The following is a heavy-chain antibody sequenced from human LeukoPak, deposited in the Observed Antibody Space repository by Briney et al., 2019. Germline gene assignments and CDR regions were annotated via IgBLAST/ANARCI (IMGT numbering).Heavy chain of an antibody. CDR3: VRESDVWSGPGIGRPLDV. D-gene: IGHD3-3*01. CDR2: ISSSSSTI. J-gene: IGHJ6*04. V-gene: IGHV3-48*04. CDR1: GFTFSSYS. Sequence: QPGGSLRLSCAASGFTFSSYSMNWVRQAPGKGLEWVSYISSSSSTIYYADSVKGRFTISRDNAKNSVSLQMDGLRAEDTAVYHCVRESDVWSGPGIGRPLDVWGKGTTVTVSS.